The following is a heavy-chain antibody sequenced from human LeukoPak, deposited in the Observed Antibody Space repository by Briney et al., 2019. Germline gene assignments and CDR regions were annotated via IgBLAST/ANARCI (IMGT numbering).Heavy chain of an antibody. D-gene: IGHD2-21*02. V-gene: IGHV4-59*12. Sequence: SETLSLTCTVSGGSISSYYWSWIRQPPGKGLEWIGYIYYSGSTNYNPSLKSRVTISVDTSKNQFSLKLSSVTAADTAVYYCARGVSRGTADAFDIWGQGTMVTVSS. CDR3: ARGVSRGTADAFDI. CDR1: GGSISSYY. CDR2: IYYSGST. J-gene: IGHJ3*02.